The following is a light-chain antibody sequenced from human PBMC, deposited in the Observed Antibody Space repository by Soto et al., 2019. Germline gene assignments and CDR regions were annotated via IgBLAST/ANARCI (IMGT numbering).Light chain of an antibody. V-gene: IGKV3-20*01. CDR3: QQYGSSPPQT. CDR1: QSVSSY. J-gene: IGKJ1*01. CDR2: GAS. Sequence: EIVMTQSPATLSVSPGERATLSFRASQSVSSYLAWYQQKPGQAPRLLIYGASSRATGIPDRFSGSGSGTDFTLTISRLEPEDFAVYYCQQYGSSPPQTFGQGTKVDIK.